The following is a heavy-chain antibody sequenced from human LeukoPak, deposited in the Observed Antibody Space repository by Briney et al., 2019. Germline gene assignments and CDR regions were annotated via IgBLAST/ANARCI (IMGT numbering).Heavy chain of an antibody. CDR2: ISGSDGST. J-gene: IGHJ4*02. D-gene: IGHD6-19*01. V-gene: IGHV3-23*01. Sequence: PGGSLRLSCAASGFIFSSYAMSWVRQAPGKGLEWVSAISGSDGSTYYADSVKGRFTISRDNSKNTLFLQMNSLRAEDTAVYYCAKHQYSTGWYLNYWGQGTLVTVPS. CDR3: AKHQYSTGWYLNY. CDR1: GFIFSSYA.